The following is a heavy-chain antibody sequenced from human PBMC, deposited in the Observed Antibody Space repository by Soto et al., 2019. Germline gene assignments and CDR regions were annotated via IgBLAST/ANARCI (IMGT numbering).Heavy chain of an antibody. CDR1: GFTFSSYA. V-gene: IGHV3-23*01. J-gene: IGHJ3*02. Sequence: EVQLLESGGGLVQPGGSLRLSCAASGFTFSSYALSWVRQAPGKGLEWVSAISSSGAGTYYADSVKGRFTISRDNSKNTLFLQMNSLRAEDTAAYYCAKDKGCSTITCHWNAFDIWGQGTMVTVSS. CDR2: ISSSGAGT. D-gene: IGHD2-2*01. CDR3: AKDKGCSTITCHWNAFDI.